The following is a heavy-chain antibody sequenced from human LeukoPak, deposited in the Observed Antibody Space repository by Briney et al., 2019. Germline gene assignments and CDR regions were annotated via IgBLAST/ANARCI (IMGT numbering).Heavy chain of an antibody. Sequence: GGSLRLSCAASGFTFTNYAMTWVRQAPEKGLEWVSSISDTYATTYYTDSVKGRCTISRDNSKNTVYLQLNNLRAEDTAVHFCVRHDSFIPFWGQGTLVTVSS. J-gene: IGHJ4*02. CDR3: VRHDSFIPF. CDR1: GFTFTNYA. CDR2: ISDTYATT. D-gene: IGHD2-21*01. V-gene: IGHV3-23*01.